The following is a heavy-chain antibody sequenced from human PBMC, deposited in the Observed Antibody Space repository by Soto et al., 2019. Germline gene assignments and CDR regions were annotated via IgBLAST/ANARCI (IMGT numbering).Heavy chain of an antibody. D-gene: IGHD6-6*01. CDR1: GFTFSSYS. Sequence: GGSMRLSCAASGFTFSSYSMNCVRQAPGKGLEWVSSISSSSSYIYYADSVKGRFTISRDNAKNPLYLQMNSLRAEDTAVYYCARDRGGLVYSSSSGYYGMDVWGQRTTVTVSS. J-gene: IGHJ6*02. CDR3: ARDRGGLVYSSSSGYYGMDV. V-gene: IGHV3-21*01. CDR2: ISSSSSYI.